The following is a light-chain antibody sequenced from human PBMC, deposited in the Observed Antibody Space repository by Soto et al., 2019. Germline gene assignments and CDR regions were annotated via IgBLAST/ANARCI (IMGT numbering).Light chain of an antibody. CDR3: SAWDDSLNGRV. Sequence: VLTQPPSASGTPGQRVTISCSGSSSNIGLNTVDWYQQLPGTAPKLLIYNNNQRPSEVPDRFSGSKSATSVSLAISGLQSEGEAVYYCSAWDDSLNGRVFGGGTKLTVL. CDR1: SSNIGLNT. J-gene: IGLJ3*02. CDR2: NNN. V-gene: IGLV1-44*01.